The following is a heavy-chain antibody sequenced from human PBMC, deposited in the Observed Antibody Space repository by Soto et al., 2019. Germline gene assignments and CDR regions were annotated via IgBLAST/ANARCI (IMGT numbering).Heavy chain of an antibody. CDR1: GGSISSSSYY. J-gene: IGHJ4*02. D-gene: IGHD5-12*01. CDR3: ARLVVATIDHDY. V-gene: IGHV4-39*01. Sequence: PSETLSLTCTVSGGSISSSSYYWGWIRQPPGKGLEWIGSIYYSGSTYYNPSLKSRVTISVDTSKNQYSLKLSSVIAADTAVYYCARLVVATIDHDYWGQGTLVTVSS. CDR2: IYYSGST.